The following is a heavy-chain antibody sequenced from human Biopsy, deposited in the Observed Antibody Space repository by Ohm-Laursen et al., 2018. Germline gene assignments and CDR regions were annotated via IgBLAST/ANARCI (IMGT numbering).Heavy chain of an antibody. V-gene: IGHV4-59*01. Sequence: SETLSLTCIVSGGSIKSYYWNWIRQSPGKGLEWIGFIYYTGHTNYNPPLKSRATISVDTSKNQFSLKVISVTAADTAVYYCARLTGDPSYWGQGILVTVSS. J-gene: IGHJ4*02. D-gene: IGHD7-27*01. CDR2: IYYTGHT. CDR1: GGSIKSYY. CDR3: ARLTGDPSY.